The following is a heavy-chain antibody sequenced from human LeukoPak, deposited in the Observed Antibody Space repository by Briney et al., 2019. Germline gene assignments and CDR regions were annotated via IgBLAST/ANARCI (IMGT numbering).Heavy chain of an antibody. CDR3: ARDFVDSSVDY. CDR2: IIPILGIA. J-gene: IGHJ4*02. Sequence: ASVKVSCKASGGTFSSYAISWVRQAPGQGLEWMGRIIPILGIANYAQKFQGRVTITADKSTSTAYMELSSLRSEDTAVYYCARDFVDSSVDYWGQGTLVTVSS. CDR1: GGTFSSYA. D-gene: IGHD2-15*01. V-gene: IGHV1-69*04.